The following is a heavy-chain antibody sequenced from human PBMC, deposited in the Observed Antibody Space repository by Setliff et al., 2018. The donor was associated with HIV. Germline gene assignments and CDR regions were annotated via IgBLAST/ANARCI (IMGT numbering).Heavy chain of an antibody. CDR3: ARDSRDIVVVIAPEPEPYYYYGMDV. D-gene: IGHD2-15*01. CDR2: IVPIFGTP. CDR1: GDNFNSHS. V-gene: IGHV1-69*13. Sequence: SVKVSCKASGDNFNSHSISWVRLAPGQGLEWMGGIVPIFGTPNYAQKFKGRLTITADESTSTVYMELSSLRSEDTAVYFCARDSRDIVVVIAPEPEPYYYYGMDVWGEGTTVTV. J-gene: IGHJ6*02.